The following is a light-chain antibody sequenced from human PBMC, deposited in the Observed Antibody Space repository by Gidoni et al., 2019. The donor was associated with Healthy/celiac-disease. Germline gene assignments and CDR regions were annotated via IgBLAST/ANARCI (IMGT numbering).Light chain of an antibody. CDR1: QGISSY. CDR3: QQLNSYPRG. J-gene: IGKJ4*02. V-gene: IGKV1-9*01. CDR2: AAS. Sequence: IQLTQSPSSLSASVGDRVTITCRASQGISSYLAWYQQKPGKAPKLLISAASTLQSGVPSRFSGSGSGTDFTLTISSLQPEDVATYYCQQLNSYPRGFGGGTNVEIK.